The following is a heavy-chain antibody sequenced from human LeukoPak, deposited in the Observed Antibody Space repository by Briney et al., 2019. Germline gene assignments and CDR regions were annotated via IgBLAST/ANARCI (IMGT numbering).Heavy chain of an antibody. CDR3: ASSPRGLIAAAATGGDY. Sequence: ASVKVSCKASGYTFTDYYMHWIRQAPGQGLEWMGWINPNSGGTNYAQKFQGRVTMTRDTSISTAYMELSRLTSDDTAVYYCASSPRGLIAAAATGGDYWGQGTLVTVSS. J-gene: IGHJ4*02. CDR2: INPNSGGT. V-gene: IGHV1-2*02. CDR1: GYTFTDYY. D-gene: IGHD6-25*01.